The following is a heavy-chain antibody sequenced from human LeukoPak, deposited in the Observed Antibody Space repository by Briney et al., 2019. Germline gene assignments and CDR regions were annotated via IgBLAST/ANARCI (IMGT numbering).Heavy chain of an antibody. V-gene: IGHV4-31*03. Sequence: TLSLTCTVPGGSICSGGYYWGWIRQHPGNGLGWIGYIYYSGSTYYNPSLKSRVTISVDTSKNQFSLKLSSVAAADTAVYYCAREWLQSGVYFDYWGQGTLVTVSS. J-gene: IGHJ4*02. CDR3: AREWLQSGVYFDY. CDR2: IYYSGST. D-gene: IGHD5-24*01. CDR1: GGSICSGGYY.